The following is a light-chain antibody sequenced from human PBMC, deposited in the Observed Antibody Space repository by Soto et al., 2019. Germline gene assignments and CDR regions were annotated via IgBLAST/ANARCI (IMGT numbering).Light chain of an antibody. CDR2: EVS. Sequence: QSALTQPASVSGSPGQSITISCTGTSSDVGAYNYAFWYQQHPGKATKLMIYEVSYRPSGVSDRFSGSRSGNTASLTISVLHAEDESDYYCSSYTSSTTWVFGGGTKLTVL. V-gene: IGLV2-14*01. CDR3: SSYTSSTTWV. CDR1: SSDVGAYNY. J-gene: IGLJ3*02.